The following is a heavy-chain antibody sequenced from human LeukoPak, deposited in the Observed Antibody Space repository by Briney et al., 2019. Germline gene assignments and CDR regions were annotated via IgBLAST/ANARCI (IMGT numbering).Heavy chain of an antibody. CDR2: IYSGGST. D-gene: IGHD1-26*01. V-gene: IGHV3-53*01. Sequence: GGSLRLFCAASGFTVSSNYMSWVRQAPGKGLEWVSVIYSGGSTYYADSVKGRFTISRDNSKNTLYLQMNSLRAEDTAVYLCATRPASETYFAVFDYWGQGTLVTVSS. J-gene: IGHJ4*02. CDR1: GFTVSSNY. CDR3: ATRPASETYFAVFDY.